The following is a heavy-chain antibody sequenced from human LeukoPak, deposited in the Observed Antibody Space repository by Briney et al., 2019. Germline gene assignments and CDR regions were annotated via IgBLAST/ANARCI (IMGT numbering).Heavy chain of an antibody. CDR1: GFTFSDYW. V-gene: IGHV3-74*01. D-gene: IGHD6-13*01. Sequence: GGPLRLSCAASGFTFSDYWMHWVRQVPGKGLVWVSRINGDGSITHYADSVKGRFTIFRDNAKNTLYLQMNSLGGEDTAIYYCARDSRSSWYYYWGQGTLVTVSS. J-gene: IGHJ4*02. CDR3: ARDSRSSWYYY. CDR2: INGDGSIT.